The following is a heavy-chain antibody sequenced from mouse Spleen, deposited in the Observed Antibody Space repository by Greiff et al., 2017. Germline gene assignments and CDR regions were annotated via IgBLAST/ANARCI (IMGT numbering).Heavy chain of an antibody. D-gene: IGHD4-1*01. J-gene: IGHJ3*01. CDR1: GYTFTSYW. Sequence: QVQLQQSGAELVKPGASVKLSCKASGYTFTSYWMHWVKQRPGQGLEWIGEINPSNGRTNYNEKFKSKATLTVDKSSSTAYMQLSSLTSEDSAVYYCARWVNWDRFAYWGQGTLVTVSA. CDR2: INPSNGRT. V-gene: IGHV1S81*02. CDR3: ARWVNWDRFAY.